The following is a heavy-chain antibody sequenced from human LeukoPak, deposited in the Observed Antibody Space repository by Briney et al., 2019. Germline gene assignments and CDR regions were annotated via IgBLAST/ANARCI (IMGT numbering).Heavy chain of an antibody. D-gene: IGHD5-18*01. Sequence: QPGGSLRLSCAGSGFIVGDTHMTWVRQAPGKGLEWVSLVYSGITTHYADSVKGRFSISRGHSNNILYLQMNTLRAEDTAVYYCARLQGYSLGYQYFYYMDVWGTGTTATVSS. CDR2: VYSGITT. CDR1: GFIVGDTH. CDR3: ARLQGYSLGYQYFYYMDV. J-gene: IGHJ6*03. V-gene: IGHV3-53*01.